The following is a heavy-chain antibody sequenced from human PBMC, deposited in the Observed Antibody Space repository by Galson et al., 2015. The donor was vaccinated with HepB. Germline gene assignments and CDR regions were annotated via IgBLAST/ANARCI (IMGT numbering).Heavy chain of an antibody. CDR1: GYTFSNYD. Sequence: SVKVSCKASGYTFSNYDISWVRQAPGQGLEWMGWISAHNGNTNYAKNLHARVTMTTDTSTTTAYMELRSLRSDDTAVYYCARESGVGLIAMDVWGQGTTVTVSS. CDR2: ISAHNGNT. J-gene: IGHJ6*02. V-gene: IGHV1-18*01. CDR3: ARESGVGLIAMDV. D-gene: IGHD2-15*01.